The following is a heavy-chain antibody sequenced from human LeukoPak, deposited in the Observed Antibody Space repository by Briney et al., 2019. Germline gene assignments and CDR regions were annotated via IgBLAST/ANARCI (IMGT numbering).Heavy chain of an antibody. CDR1: GFTFSSYA. CDR2: ISYDGSNK. Sequence: GRSLRLSCAASGFTFSSYAMHWFRQAPGKGLEWVAVISYDGSNKYYADSVKGRFTISRDNSKNTLYLQMNSLRAEDTAVYYCARDISYGSGSPFYFDYWGQGTLVTVSS. D-gene: IGHD3-10*01. CDR3: ARDISYGSGSPFYFDY. J-gene: IGHJ4*02. V-gene: IGHV3-30*04.